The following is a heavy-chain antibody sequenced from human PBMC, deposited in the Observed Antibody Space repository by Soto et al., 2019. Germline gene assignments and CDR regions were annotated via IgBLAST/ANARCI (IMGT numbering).Heavy chain of an antibody. V-gene: IGHV1-8*01. Sequence: ASVKVSCKASGYTFTSYDINWVRQATGQGLEWMGWMNPNSGNTGYAQKFQGRVTMTRNTSISTAYMELSSLRSEDTAVYYCARDSLGEAYDAFDIWGQGTMVTVSS. J-gene: IGHJ3*02. D-gene: IGHD3-16*01. CDR2: MNPNSGNT. CDR1: GYTFTSYD. CDR3: ARDSLGEAYDAFDI.